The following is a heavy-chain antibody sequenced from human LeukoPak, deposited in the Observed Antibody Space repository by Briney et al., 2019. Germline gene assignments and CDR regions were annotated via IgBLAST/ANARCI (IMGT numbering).Heavy chain of an antibody. CDR1: GYTFTSYD. V-gene: IGHV1-8*03. CDR3: ARGSGSSWYWTQWLATDLFEY. D-gene: IGHD6-13*01. J-gene: IGHJ4*02. CDR2: MNPNSGNT. Sequence: ASVKVSCKASGYTFTSYDINWVRQATGQGLEWMGWMNPNSGNTGYAQKSQGRVTITRNTSISTAYMELSSLKSEDTAVYYCARGSGSSWYWTQWLATDLFEYWGQGTLVTVSS.